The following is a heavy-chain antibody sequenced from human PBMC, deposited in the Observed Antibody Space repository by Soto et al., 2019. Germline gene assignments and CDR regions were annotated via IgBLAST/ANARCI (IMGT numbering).Heavy chain of an antibody. CDR3: ARDLGTYCSSTSCSMGDY. CDR1: GFPFRTYR. V-gene: IGHV3-21*01. Sequence: GSLRLSCAAAGFPFRTYRMILVRQAPGKGLEWVSAISGGSNYTYYADSVKGRFTISRDNAKNSLYLQMNSLRAEDTAVYYCARDLGTYCSSTSCSMGDYWGQGTLVTVPQ. CDR2: ISGGSNYT. J-gene: IGHJ4*02. D-gene: IGHD2-2*01.